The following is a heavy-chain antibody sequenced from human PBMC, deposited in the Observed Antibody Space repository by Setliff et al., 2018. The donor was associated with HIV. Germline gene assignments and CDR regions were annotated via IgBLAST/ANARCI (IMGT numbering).Heavy chain of an antibody. CDR3: ARDPGSSSFDY. CDR2: IKEDGSVT. D-gene: IGHD6-19*01. CDR1: GFTFSRYW. J-gene: IGHJ4*02. V-gene: IGHV3-7*03. Sequence: LRLSCEASGFTFSRYWMSWVRQAPGKGLEFVANIKEDGSVTNYVDSVKGRFTISRDNAKNLVFLQMSSLRAEDTAAYYCARDPGSSSFDYWGQGTPVTVSS.